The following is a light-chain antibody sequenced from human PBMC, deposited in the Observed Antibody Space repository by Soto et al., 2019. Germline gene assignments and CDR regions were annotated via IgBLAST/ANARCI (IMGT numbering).Light chain of an antibody. Sequence: DIVLTQSPATLSLSLGERATLSCRASQSVSSYLAWYQQKPGQAPRLLIYEASNRATGIPARFSGSGSGTDFTLTISSLEPEDFAIYYCQQRSNWPRLTFGGGTKVEIK. CDR3: QQRSNWPRLT. CDR2: EAS. CDR1: QSVSSY. V-gene: IGKV3-11*01. J-gene: IGKJ4*01.